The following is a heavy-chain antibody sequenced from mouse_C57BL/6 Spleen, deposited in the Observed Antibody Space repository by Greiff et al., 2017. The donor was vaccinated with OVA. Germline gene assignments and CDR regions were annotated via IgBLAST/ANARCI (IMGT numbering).Heavy chain of an antibody. CDR2: IHPNSGST. J-gene: IGHJ4*01. V-gene: IGHV1-64*01. D-gene: IGHD1-1*01. CDR3: ARYYYVSYAMDY. CDR1: GYTFTSYW. Sequence: QVQLQQPGAELVKPGASVKLSCKASGYTFTSYWMHWVKQRPGHGLEWIGMIHPNSGSTNYNEKFKSKATLTVDKSTSTAYMQLSSLTSEDSAVYYCARYYYVSYAMDYWGKGTSVTVSS.